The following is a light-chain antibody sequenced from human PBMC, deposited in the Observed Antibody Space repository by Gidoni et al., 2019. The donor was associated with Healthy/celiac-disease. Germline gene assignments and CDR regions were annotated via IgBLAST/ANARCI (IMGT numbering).Light chain of an antibody. Sequence: QSALTPPASASGPSGQSITISCTGTSSDVGGYNYVSWYQQHPGNAPKLMIYEVSNRPSGVPDRFSGSKSGNTASLTISGLQAEDEADYYCSSYTSSSTWVFGGETKLTVL. CDR1: SSDVGGYNY. V-gene: IGLV2-14*01. CDR3: SSYTSSSTWV. CDR2: EVS. J-gene: IGLJ3*02.